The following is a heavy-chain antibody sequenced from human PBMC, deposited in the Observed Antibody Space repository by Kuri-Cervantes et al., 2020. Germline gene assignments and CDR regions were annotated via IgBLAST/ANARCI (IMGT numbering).Heavy chain of an antibody. V-gene: IGHV1-18*01. J-gene: IGHJ5*02. D-gene: IGHD3-22*01. CDR3: ARDSSGYYSGWFDP. CDR2: ISAYNGNT. Sequence: ASVKVSCKASGYTFTSYAMNWVRQAPGQGLEWMGWISAYNGNTNYAQKLQGKVTMTTDTSTSTAYMELRSLRSDDTAVYYCARDSSGYYSGWFDPWGQGTLVTVSS. CDR1: GYTFTSYA.